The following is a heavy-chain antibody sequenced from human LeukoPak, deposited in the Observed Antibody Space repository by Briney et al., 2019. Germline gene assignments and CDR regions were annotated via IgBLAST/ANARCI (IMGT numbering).Heavy chain of an antibody. CDR2: ISSSSSTI. J-gene: IGHJ4*02. CDR1: GFTFSSYS. D-gene: IGHD1-26*01. Sequence: PGGSLRLSCAASGFTFSSYSMNWVRQAPGKGLEWVSYISSSSSTIYYADSVKGRFTISIDNAKNSLYLQMNSLRAEDTAVYYCARDPQGRELLGYYFDYWGQGTLVTVSS. CDR3: ARDPQGRELLGYYFDY. V-gene: IGHV3-48*04.